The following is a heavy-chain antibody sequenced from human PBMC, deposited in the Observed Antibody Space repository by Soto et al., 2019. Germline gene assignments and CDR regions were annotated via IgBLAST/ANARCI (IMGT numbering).Heavy chain of an antibody. Sequence: QVQLVQSGAEVRKPGSSVKVSCKASGGTFTTYDISWVRQAPGQGLEWMGGIIPLFDATKHAQKFQGRVTITADKSTGTASMELSSLRSEDTAMYYCARDRSSSWYNGTFYFDSWGQGTLVTVSS. D-gene: IGHD6-19*01. V-gene: IGHV1-69*06. CDR1: GGTFTTYD. CDR3: ARDRSSSWYNGTFYFDS. J-gene: IGHJ4*02. CDR2: IIPLFDAT.